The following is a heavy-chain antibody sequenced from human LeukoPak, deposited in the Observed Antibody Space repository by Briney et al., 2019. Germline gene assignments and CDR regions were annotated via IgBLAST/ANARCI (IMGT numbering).Heavy chain of an antibody. Sequence: SETLSLTCAVYGGSFSGYYWSWIRQPPGKGLEWIGEINHSGSTNYNPSLKSRVTISVDTSKNQFSLKLSSVTAADTAVYYCARKQHLEPSSYYYYYMDVWGKGTTVTVS. V-gene: IGHV4-34*01. CDR1: GGSFSGYY. D-gene: IGHD6-13*01. CDR3: ARKQHLEPSSYYYYYMDV. CDR2: INHSGST. J-gene: IGHJ6*03.